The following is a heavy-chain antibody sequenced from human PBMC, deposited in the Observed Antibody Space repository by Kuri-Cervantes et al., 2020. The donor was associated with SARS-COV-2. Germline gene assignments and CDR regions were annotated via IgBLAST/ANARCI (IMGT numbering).Heavy chain of an antibody. D-gene: IGHD3-9*01. V-gene: IGHV3-30*03. J-gene: IGHJ6*02. CDR3: ARSFEGWDV. CDR1: GFNFSRTD. Sequence: LSLTCAASGFNFSRTDMHWVRQAPGKGLEWVAVISHDGKNKKCIASGKGRFTISRDNSKNTLYLQMNSLRAEDTAVYYCARSFEGWDVWGQGTTVTVSS. CDR2: ISHDGKNK.